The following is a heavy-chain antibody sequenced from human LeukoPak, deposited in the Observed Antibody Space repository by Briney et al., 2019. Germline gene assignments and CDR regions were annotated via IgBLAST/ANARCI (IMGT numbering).Heavy chain of an antibody. V-gene: IGHV1-2*02. Sequence: ASVKVSCKASGYTFTGYYMHWVRQAPGQGLEWMGWINPNSGGTNYAQKFQGRVTMTRDTSISTAYMELSRLRSDDTAVYYCARAVNTVTTQYYYYYMDVWGKGTTVTVSS. CDR1: GYTFTGYY. J-gene: IGHJ6*03. CDR2: INPNSGGT. D-gene: IGHD4-17*01. CDR3: ARAVNTVTTQYYYYYMDV.